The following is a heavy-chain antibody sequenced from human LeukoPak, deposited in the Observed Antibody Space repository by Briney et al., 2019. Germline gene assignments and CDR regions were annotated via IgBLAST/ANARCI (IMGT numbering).Heavy chain of an antibody. Sequence: GGSLRLSCTASGFTFGDDAMSWVRQAPGKGLERVGFIRSKAYGGTTEYAASVKGRFIVSRDDSKSIAYLQMNSLKTEETAVYYCTRGPVQVWLYYGMDVWGQGTTVIVSS. J-gene: IGHJ6*02. D-gene: IGHD5-18*01. CDR3: TRGPVQVWLYYGMDV. V-gene: IGHV3-49*04. CDR2: IRSKAYGGTT. CDR1: GFTFGDDA.